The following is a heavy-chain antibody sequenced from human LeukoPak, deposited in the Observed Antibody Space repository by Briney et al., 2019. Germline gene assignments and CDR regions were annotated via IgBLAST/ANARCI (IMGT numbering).Heavy chain of an antibody. D-gene: IGHD4-17*01. CDR3: AKTYGPINDAFDI. Sequence: PGGSLRLSCAASGFTFSSYAMSWVRQAPGKGLEWVANIKQDGSEKYYVDSVKGRFTISRDNAKNSLYLQMNSLRAEDTAVYYCAKTYGPINDAFDIWGQGTMVTVSS. CDR1: GFTFSSYA. V-gene: IGHV3-7*01. CDR2: IKQDGSEK. J-gene: IGHJ3*02.